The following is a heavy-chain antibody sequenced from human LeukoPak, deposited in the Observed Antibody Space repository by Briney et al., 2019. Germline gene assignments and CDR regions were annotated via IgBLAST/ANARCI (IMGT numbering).Heavy chain of an antibody. V-gene: IGHV1-18*01. CDR2: ISAYNGNT. CDR1: GYTFTSYV. CDR3: AREGSSGYYYYGMDV. J-gene: IGHJ6*02. Sequence: ASVKVSCKASGYTFTSYVISWVRQAPGQGLEWMGWISAYNGNTNYAQKLQGRVTMTTDTSTSTAYMELRSLRSDDTAVYYCAREGSSGYYYYGMDVWGQGTTVTVSS. D-gene: IGHD6-19*01.